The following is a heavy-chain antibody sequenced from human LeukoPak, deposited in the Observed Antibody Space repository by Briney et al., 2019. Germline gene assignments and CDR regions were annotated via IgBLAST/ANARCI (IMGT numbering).Heavy chain of an antibody. Sequence: PGGSLRLSCAASGFTFSSYAMHWVRQAPGKGLEWVAVISYDGSNKYYADSVKGRFTISRDNSKNTLYLQMNSLRAEDTAVYYCARSHDDYGGEFDYWGQGTLVTVSS. CDR3: ARSHDDYGGEFDY. D-gene: IGHD4-17*01. CDR2: ISYDGSNK. J-gene: IGHJ4*02. V-gene: IGHV3-30-3*01. CDR1: GFTFSSYA.